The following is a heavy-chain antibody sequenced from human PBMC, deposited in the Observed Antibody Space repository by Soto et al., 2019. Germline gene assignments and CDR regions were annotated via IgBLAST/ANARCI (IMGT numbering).Heavy chain of an antibody. V-gene: IGHV2-26*01. CDR3: ARTVRPVLVFTFVS. CDR1: GFSLSDPTMG. Sequence: QVTLTESGPVLVRPTETLTLTCTVSGFSLSDPTMGVSWIRQAPGEALEWLVHIFSNHEKSYRASLQSRLSISNDVSANHVVLTMTDMGPGDTATYYCARTVRPVLVFTFVSWGQGTLVYVSS. D-gene: IGHD3-10*02. CDR2: IFSNHEK. J-gene: IGHJ4*02.